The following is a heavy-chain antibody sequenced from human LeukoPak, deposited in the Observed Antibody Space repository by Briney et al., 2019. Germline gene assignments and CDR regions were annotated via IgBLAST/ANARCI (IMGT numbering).Heavy chain of an antibody. V-gene: IGHV3-30*10. CDR1: GFTFSTHA. D-gene: IGHD5-12*01. CDR3: ARAIVGTENLDY. J-gene: IGHJ4*02. CDR2: VSHDGNTK. Sequence: PGGSLRLSCAASGFTFSTHAMHWVRQAPGKGLEWVAVVSHDGNTKYYTDFVKGRFTISRDNSKNTLYLQMNGLRTDDTAVYYCARAIVGTENLDYWGQGTLVTVSS.